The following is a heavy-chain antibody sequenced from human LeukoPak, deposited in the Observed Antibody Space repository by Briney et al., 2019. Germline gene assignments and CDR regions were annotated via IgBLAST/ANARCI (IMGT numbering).Heavy chain of an antibody. CDR1: GYTFTNNY. V-gene: IGHV1-46*01. CDR3: ARDQEGFDY. Sequence: ASVKVSCKASGYTFTNNYLHWVRQAPGRGLEWMGMIYPRDGSTSYAQNFQGRVTVTRDTSTTTVHMELRGLRSEDMAVYYCARDQEGFDYWGQGTVVTVSS. CDR2: IYPRDGST. J-gene: IGHJ4*02.